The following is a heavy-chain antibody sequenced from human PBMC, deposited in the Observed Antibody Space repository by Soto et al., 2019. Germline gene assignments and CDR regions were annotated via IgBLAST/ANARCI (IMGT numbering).Heavy chain of an antibody. CDR1: GYTFTSYA. Sequence: QVQLVQSGAEVKKPGASVKVSCKASGYTFTSYAMHWVRQAHGQRLEWMVWINAGNGNTKYSQKFQGRVTITRYTSASTDYMELSSLRSEATVVYYCARSIVATISPFSPWGVWGQGTTVTGSS. CDR3: ARSIVATISPFSPWGV. CDR2: INAGNGNT. V-gene: IGHV1-3*01. D-gene: IGHD5-12*01. J-gene: IGHJ6*02.